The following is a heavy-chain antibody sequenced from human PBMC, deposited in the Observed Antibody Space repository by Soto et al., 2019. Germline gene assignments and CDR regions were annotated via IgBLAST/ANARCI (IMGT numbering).Heavy chain of an antibody. V-gene: IGHV1-46*01. D-gene: IGHD1-26*01. J-gene: IGHJ5*02. CDR3: ARSSGGNFGIIIEGNNWFPP. CDR1: RDTFTSYY. Sequence: ASVKVSCKAPRDTFTSYYINWVRQAPGQGLEWMGVINPHGGSTAYAQKFKGRVTLTRDTSASTVYMEVSSLTSEDTAMYYCARSSGGNFGIIIEGNNWFPPWGQGTRVTVS. CDR2: INPHGGST.